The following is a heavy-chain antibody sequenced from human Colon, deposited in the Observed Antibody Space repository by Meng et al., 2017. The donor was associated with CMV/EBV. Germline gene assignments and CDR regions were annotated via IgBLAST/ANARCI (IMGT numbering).Heavy chain of an antibody. CDR1: GFTFSNYA. D-gene: IGHD3-3*02. CDR2: ITRGADGT. J-gene: IGHJ4*02. V-gene: IGHV3-23*01. Sequence: GESLKISCAVSGFTFSNYAMSWVRQAPGKGLEWVSTITRGADGTYYADSVKGRFTISRDNAKNSLYLQMNSLRAEDTAVYYCAILAKPSFGYWGQGTLVTVSS. CDR3: AILAKPSFGY.